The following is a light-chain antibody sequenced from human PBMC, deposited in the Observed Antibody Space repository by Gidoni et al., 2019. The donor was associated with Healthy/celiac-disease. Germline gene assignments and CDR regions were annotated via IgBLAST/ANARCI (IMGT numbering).Light chain of an antibody. CDR1: KLGDKY. CDR3: QAWDSSTAKEV. CDR2: QDS. Sequence: SYELTQPPSVSVSPGQTASITCSGDKLGDKYACWYQQKPGQSPVLVIYQDSKRPPGIPERFSGSNSGNTATLTISGTQAMDEADYYCQAWDSSTAKEVFGGGTKLTVL. J-gene: IGLJ3*02. V-gene: IGLV3-1*01.